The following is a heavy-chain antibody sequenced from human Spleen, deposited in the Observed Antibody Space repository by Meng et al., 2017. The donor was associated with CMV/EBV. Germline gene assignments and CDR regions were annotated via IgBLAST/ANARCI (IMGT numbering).Heavy chain of an antibody. Sequence: GESLKISCAVSGINVNTYWMHWVRQTAENGLEWVSAITIPGDTYYRDSVKGRFTISRENARSSLYLQMNDLRAGDTAVYYCVRGVAGCDYWGQGTVVTVSS. J-gene: IGHJ4*02. CDR3: VRGVAGCDY. CDR1: GINVNTYW. CDR2: ITIPGDT. D-gene: IGHD3-10*01. V-gene: IGHV3-13*01.